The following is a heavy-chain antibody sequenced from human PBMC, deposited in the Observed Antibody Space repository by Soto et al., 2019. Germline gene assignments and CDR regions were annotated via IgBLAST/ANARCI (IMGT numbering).Heavy chain of an antibody. V-gene: IGHV3-30*18. CDR3: AKGRDSTLLRWQYFDN. J-gene: IGHJ4*02. Sequence: VQLVESGGDVVQPGRSLRLSCAVSGFTFSLYGMHWVRQAPGKGLEWVAFISYEGRNKYYADSVKGRFTLSRDNSKNTLSLQMESLRPEDTAVYYCAKGRDSTLLRWQYFDNWGQGTQVTVSS. CDR1: GFTFSLYG. D-gene: IGHD4-17*01. CDR2: ISYEGRNK.